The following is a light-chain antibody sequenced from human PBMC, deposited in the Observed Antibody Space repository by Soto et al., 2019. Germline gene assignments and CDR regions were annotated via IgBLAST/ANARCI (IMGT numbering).Light chain of an antibody. V-gene: IGKV3-15*01. CDR3: QQYNDWSPFT. CDR2: GAS. Sequence: EIVMTQSPATLSVSPGERATLSCRASQTVSSNLAWYQQKPGQAPRLLIHGASTRAAGIPARFSGSGSGTEFTLTISSLQSEDFAGYYCQQYNDWSPFTVGPGTRVDIK. CDR1: QTVSSN. J-gene: IGKJ3*01.